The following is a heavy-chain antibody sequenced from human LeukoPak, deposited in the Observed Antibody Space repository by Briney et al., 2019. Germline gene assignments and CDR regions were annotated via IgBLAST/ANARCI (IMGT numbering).Heavy chain of an antibody. Sequence: SQTLSLTCTVSGGSISSGDYYWSWIRQPPGKGLEWIGYIYYSGSTYYNPSLKSRVTISVDTSKNQFSLKLSSVTAPDTAVYYCARGGAPCSGGSCYYYGMDVWGQGTTVTVSS. CDR2: IYYSGST. CDR3: ARGGAPCSGGSCYYYGMDV. J-gene: IGHJ6*02. CDR1: GGSISSGDYY. V-gene: IGHV4-30-4*01. D-gene: IGHD2-15*01.